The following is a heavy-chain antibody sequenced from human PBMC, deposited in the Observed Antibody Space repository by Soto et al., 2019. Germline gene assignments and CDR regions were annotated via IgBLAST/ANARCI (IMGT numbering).Heavy chain of an antibody. Sequence: SETLSLTCTVSGGSISSSSYYWGWIRQPPGKGLEWIGSIYYSGSTYYNPSLKSRVTISVDTSKNQFSLKLSSVTAADTAVYYCARGHQYSSSWYYYYYYGIDVWGQGTTVTVSS. J-gene: IGHJ6*02. CDR2: IYYSGST. CDR3: ARGHQYSSSWYYYYYYGIDV. D-gene: IGHD6-13*01. CDR1: GGSISSSSYY. V-gene: IGHV4-39*07.